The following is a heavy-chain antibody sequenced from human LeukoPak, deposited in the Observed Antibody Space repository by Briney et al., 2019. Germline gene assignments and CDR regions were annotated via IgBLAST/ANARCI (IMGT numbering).Heavy chain of an antibody. CDR2: IAYDGGNK. D-gene: IGHD3-22*01. J-gene: IGHJ5*02. CDR1: GFTFSSYA. V-gene: IGHV3-30-3*01. Sequence: GGSLRLSCAASGFTFSSYAIHWVRQAPGKGLEWVAVIAYDGGNKYYADSEKGRFTISRDNSKNTLFLQMNSLRAEDTAVYYCARDSSPWYYYDRSGSNGFDPWGQGTLVTVSS. CDR3: ARDSSPWYYYDRSGSNGFDP.